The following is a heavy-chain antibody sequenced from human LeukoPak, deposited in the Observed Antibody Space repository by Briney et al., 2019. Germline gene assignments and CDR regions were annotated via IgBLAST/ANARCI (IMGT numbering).Heavy chain of an antibody. CDR1: GFTFSNDW. D-gene: IGHD3-10*01. CDR3: TAGITMVRGVIHLFDY. V-gene: IGHV3-15*01. Sequence: PGGSLRLSCAASGFTFSNDWMSWLRQAPGKGLEWVGRIKSKTDGGTTDYAAPVKGRFTISRDDSKNTLYLQMNSLKTEDTAVYYCTAGITMVRGVIHLFDYWGQGTLVTVSS. J-gene: IGHJ4*02. CDR2: IKSKTDGGTT.